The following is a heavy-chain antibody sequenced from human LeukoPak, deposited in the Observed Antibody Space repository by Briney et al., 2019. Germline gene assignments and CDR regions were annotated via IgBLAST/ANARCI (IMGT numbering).Heavy chain of an antibody. V-gene: IGHV1-2*02. J-gene: IGHJ3*02. Sequence: ASVKVSCTASGYTFTHNYIHWVRQAPGQGLEWMGWINPDGGGTRYPQKFQGRVTMTRDTSITTAYMELYSLRSDDTAVYFCATDSVVVRNSMNAFDIWGQGTMVTVSS. CDR2: INPDGGGT. CDR1: GYTFTHNY. CDR3: ATDSVVVRNSMNAFDI. D-gene: IGHD2-2*01.